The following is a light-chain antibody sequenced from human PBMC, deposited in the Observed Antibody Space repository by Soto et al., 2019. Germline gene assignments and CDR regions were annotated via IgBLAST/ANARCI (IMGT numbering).Light chain of an antibody. Sequence: AIQMTQSPSSLSASVGDRVTIPCRASQAIGDDLGCYQQRPGKVPKLLIYAASAFHSGVPSRFSGCGSDTNFTLTIRSLRLEHCAIYSCLQDRSYPRTLGQGNKGDLK. V-gene: IGKV1-6*01. CDR3: LQDRSYPRT. CDR1: QAIGDD. J-gene: IGKJ1*01. CDR2: AAS.